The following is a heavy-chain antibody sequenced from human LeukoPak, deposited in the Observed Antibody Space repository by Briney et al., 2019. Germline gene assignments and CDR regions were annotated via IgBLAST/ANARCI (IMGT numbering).Heavy chain of an antibody. CDR2: INTNTGNP. V-gene: IGHV7-4-1*02. CDR3: ARRSDMVRGVIKEGDY. Sequence: ASVKVSCKASGYTFTSYAMNWVRQAPGQGLEWMGWINTNTGNPTYAQGLTGRFVFSLDTSVSTAYLQISSLKAEDTAVYYCARRSDMVRGVIKEGDYWGQGTLVTVSS. D-gene: IGHD3-10*01. J-gene: IGHJ4*02. CDR1: GYTFTSYA.